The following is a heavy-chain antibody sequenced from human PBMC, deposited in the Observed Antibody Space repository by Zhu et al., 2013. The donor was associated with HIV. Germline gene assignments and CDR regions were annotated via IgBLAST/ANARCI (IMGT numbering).Heavy chain of an antibody. D-gene: IGHD3-3*01. V-gene: IGHV4-61*01. CDR2: FYYSGST. CDR1: GGSVSSGSYY. Sequence: QVQLQESGPGLVKPSETLSLTCTVSGGSVSSGSYYWSWIRQPPGKGLEWIGHFYYSGSTNYNPSLKSRVTISVDTSKNQFSLKLSSVTAADTAVYYCARARGSYDFWSGYYYYGLDVWGQGTTVTVSS. CDR3: ARARGSYDFWSGYYYYGLDV. J-gene: IGHJ6*02.